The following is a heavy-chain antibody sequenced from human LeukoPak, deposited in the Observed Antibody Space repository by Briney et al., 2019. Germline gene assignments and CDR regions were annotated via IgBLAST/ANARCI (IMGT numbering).Heavy chain of an antibody. D-gene: IGHD4-17*01. J-gene: IGHJ5*02. Sequence: GGSLRLSCAASGLTGSHNYVSWVRQAPGKGLEWVSAIHTSGDTCYADSVKGRFTISRDTSKNTLYLQINSLRVEDTAVYYCIVFGDSNHWGQGTLVTVSS. CDR3: IVFGDSNH. CDR1: GLTGSHNY. CDR2: IHTSGDT. V-gene: IGHV3-53*01.